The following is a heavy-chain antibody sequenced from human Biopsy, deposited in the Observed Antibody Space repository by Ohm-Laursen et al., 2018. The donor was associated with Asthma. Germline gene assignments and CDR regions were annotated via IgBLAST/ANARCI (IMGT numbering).Heavy chain of an antibody. V-gene: IGHV3-33*01. J-gene: IGHJ4*02. D-gene: IGHD6-6*01. CDR2: IWDDDTNK. Sequence: SLRLSCAAFGFTLRRTGMHWVRQAPGQRLEWVAVIWDDDTNKHYADSVKGRFTISRDNSKNTLYLQMNSLRAEDTAVYYCARAISSSWWAVEYWGQGTLVTVSS. CDR3: ARAISSSWWAVEY. CDR1: GFTLRRTG.